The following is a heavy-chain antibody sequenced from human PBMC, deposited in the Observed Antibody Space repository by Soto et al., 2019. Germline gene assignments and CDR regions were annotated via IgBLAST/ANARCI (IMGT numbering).Heavy chain of an antibody. CDR3: ARGYSGYDRYYFDY. J-gene: IGHJ4*02. CDR1: GDSISSYY. CDR2: IHYSGST. D-gene: IGHD5-12*01. V-gene: IGHV4-59*01. Sequence: QVQLQELGPGLVKPSETLSLTCTVSGDSISSYYWTWIRQTPGKGLEWIGYIHYSGSTNYNSSLKSRVTISGDTSKNQFSLKLNSVTSADTAVYYCARGYSGYDRYYFDYWGQGTLVTVSS.